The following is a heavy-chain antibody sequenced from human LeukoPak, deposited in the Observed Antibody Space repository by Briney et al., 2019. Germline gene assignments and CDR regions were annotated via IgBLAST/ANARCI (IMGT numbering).Heavy chain of an antibody. CDR1: GCTFSSYD. CDR2: IRYDGSNK. D-gene: IGHD3-10*01. Sequence: GGSLRLSCAASGCTFSSYDLHRVRQPPGKGLEWVAFIRYDGSNKYYEDSVKGRFTISRDNSKNTLYLQMNSMTAEDTAVYYCAKDQAWFSGSGSGAFDIWGQGTMVTVSS. CDR3: AKDQAWFSGSGSGAFDI. V-gene: IGHV3-30*02. J-gene: IGHJ3*02.